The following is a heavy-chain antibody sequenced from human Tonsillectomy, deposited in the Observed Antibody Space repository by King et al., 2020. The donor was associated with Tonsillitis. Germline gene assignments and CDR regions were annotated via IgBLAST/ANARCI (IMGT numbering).Heavy chain of an antibody. J-gene: IGHJ4*02. D-gene: IGHD3-22*01. CDR2: IYYSGST. CDR3: AGGSTGSGYYYV. V-gene: IGHV4-61*03. Sequence: VQLQESGPGLVKPSETLSLTCTVSGGSVSSGSYYWTWIRQPPGKGLEWIGYIYYSGSTNYNPSLKSRVTISVDTSKNHFSLKLSSVTAADTAMYYCAGGSTGSGYYYVRGKGTLVTVSS. CDR1: GGSVSSGSYY.